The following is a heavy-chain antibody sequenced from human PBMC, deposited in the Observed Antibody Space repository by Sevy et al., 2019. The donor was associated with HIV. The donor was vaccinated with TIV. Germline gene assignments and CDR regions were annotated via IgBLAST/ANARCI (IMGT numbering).Heavy chain of an antibody. D-gene: IGHD2-8*02. J-gene: IGHJ4*02. CDR1: GFTFSIYT. V-gene: IGHV3-23*01. CDR2: FCFVGSTI. Sequence: GGSLRLSCAASGFTFSIYTMSWVRQAPGKGLEWVSTFCFVGSTIHYADSVKGRFTISRENSKKKLHLQMNSLRADDTAVYYWAREGCTVPHDYWGQGTLVTVSS. CDR3: AREGCTVPHDY.